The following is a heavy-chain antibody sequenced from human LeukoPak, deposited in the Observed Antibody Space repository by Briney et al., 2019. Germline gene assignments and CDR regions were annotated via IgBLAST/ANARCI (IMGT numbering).Heavy chain of an antibody. D-gene: IGHD6-19*01. CDR3: ARGAVAATGDAFDI. CDR1: GFTFSSYG. Sequence: GRSLRLSCAASGFTFSSYGMPWVRQAPGKGLEWVAVIWYDGSNKYYADSVKGRFTISRDNSKNTLYLQMDSLRAEDTAVYYCARGAVAATGDAFDIWGQGTMVTVSS. CDR2: IWYDGSNK. J-gene: IGHJ3*02. V-gene: IGHV3-33*01.